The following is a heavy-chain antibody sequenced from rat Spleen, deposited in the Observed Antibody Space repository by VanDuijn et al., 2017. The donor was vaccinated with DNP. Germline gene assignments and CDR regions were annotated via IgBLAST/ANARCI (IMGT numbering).Heavy chain of an antibody. D-gene: IGHD1-1*01. CDR2: ISPSGGDS. J-gene: IGHJ4*01. Sequence: EVQLVESGGGLVQPGRSLKLSCAASGFTFRNFAMHWIRQAPTKGLKWVASISPSGGDSYYRDSVKGRFTISRDNAKSTLSLQMGSLRSEDTATYYCTTLITFMNGWGQGTSVTVSS. V-gene: IGHV5-19*01. CDR1: GFTFRNFA. CDR3: TTLITFMNG.